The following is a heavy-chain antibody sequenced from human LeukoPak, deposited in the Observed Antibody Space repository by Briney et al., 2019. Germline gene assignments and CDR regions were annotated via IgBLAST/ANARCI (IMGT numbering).Heavy chain of an antibody. D-gene: IGHD3-3*01. J-gene: IGHJ4*02. CDR3: ARDPYSYDTSGPKPFDY. Sequence: GGSLRLSCAASGFTVSSNYMNWVRQAPGKGLEWVSYISRSSSAIYYADSVKGRFTISRDNAKNSLFLQMNSLRDEDTAVYYCARDPYSYDTSGPKPFDYWGQGTLVTVSS. CDR2: ISRSSSAI. CDR1: GFTVSSNY. V-gene: IGHV3-48*02.